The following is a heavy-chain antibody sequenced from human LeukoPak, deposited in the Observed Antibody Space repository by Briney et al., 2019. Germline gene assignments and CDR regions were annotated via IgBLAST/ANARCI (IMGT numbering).Heavy chain of an antibody. Sequence: ASVKVSCKVSGYTLTELSMHWVRQAPGQGLEWMGRINPNSGGTNYAQKFQGRVTMTRDTSISTAYMELSRLRSDDTAVYYCARSLQVRGVIIGSHFDYWGQGTLVTVSS. CDR1: GYTLTELS. CDR3: ARSLQVRGVIIGSHFDY. V-gene: IGHV1-2*06. CDR2: INPNSGGT. J-gene: IGHJ4*02. D-gene: IGHD3-10*01.